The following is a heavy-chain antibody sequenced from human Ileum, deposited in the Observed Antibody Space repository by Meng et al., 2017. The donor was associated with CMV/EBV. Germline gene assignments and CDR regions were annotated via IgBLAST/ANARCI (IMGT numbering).Heavy chain of an antibody. CDR1: GFTFNRYS. CDR2: ISSSSSYI. J-gene: IGHJ6*02. CDR3: ARMIGGRYFYYGMDL. V-gene: IGHV3-21*01. D-gene: IGHD3-9*01. Sequence: GESLKISCAASGFTFNRYSMNWVRQVLGKGLEWVSSISSSSSYIYYADSVKGRFTISRDNAKNSLYLQMNSLRAEDTAVYYCARMIGGRYFYYGMDLWGPGTTVTVSS.